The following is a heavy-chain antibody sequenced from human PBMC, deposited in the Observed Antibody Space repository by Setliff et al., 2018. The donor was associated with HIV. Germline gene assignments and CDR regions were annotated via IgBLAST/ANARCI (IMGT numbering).Heavy chain of an antibody. CDR2: IYSTGST. CDR3: TRDTGYILSGYRPHWYFEL. Sequence: PSETLSLTCTFSGDSISSGNYYWSWIRQPAGKGLEWFGRIYSTGSTNYNPSLKSRVTISSDTSKNLFSLKLTTVTAADAAVYYCTRDTGYILSGYRPHWYFELWGRGTLVTVSS. D-gene: IGHD3-9*01. V-gene: IGHV4-61*02. J-gene: IGHJ2*01. CDR1: GDSISSGNYY.